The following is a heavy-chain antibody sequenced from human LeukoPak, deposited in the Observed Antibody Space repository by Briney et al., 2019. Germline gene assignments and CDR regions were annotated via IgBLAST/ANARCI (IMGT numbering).Heavy chain of an antibody. D-gene: IGHD2-2*01. CDR1: GYSFTSYW. V-gene: IGHV5-51*01. CDR2: IYPGDSDT. J-gene: IGHJ5*02. Sequence: GGSLKISCKGSGYSFTSYWIGWVRQMPGKGLEWMGIIYPGDSDTRYSPSFQGQVTISADKSISTAYLQWSSLRASDTAMYYCAILSGGDIVVVPAAYNWFDPWGQGTLVTVSS. CDR3: AILSGGDIVVVPAAYNWFDP.